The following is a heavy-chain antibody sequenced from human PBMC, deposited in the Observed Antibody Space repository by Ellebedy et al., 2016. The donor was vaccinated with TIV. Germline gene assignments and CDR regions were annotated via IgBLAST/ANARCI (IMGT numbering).Heavy chain of an antibody. CDR1: GGSISSGGYY. Sequence: SETLSLTXTVSGGSISSGGYYWNWIRQHPGKGLEWIGNIYSDGSTYYNPSLKSRLTISIDTSKNQFSLNLDSLTAADSAIYYCARAYRVSRSYSPKDAFDVWGQGTMVTVSS. CDR3: ARAYRVSRSYSPKDAFDV. D-gene: IGHD1-26*01. CDR2: IYSDGST. V-gene: IGHV4-31*03. J-gene: IGHJ3*01.